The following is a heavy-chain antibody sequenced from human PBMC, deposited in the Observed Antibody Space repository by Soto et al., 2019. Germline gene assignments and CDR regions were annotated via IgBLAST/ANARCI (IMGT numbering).Heavy chain of an antibody. CDR1: GFTFSGDW. D-gene: IGHD3-3*01. Sequence: EVQLVESGGVLIQPGGSLRLACVASGFTFSGDWMHWVRQVPGKGLVWVSRISPDGTTTYYADSVKGRFTISRDNAKNTLYLQMNDLRADDTAVYYCSRGRSPYYGYFDPWGPGTLVTVSS. V-gene: IGHV3-74*01. CDR3: SRGRSPYYGYFDP. CDR2: ISPDGTTT. J-gene: IGHJ5*02.